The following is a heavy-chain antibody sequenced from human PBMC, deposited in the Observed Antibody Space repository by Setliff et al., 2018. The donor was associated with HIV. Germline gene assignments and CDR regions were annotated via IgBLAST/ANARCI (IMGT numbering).Heavy chain of an antibody. Sequence: PSETLSLTCTVSGDSINSGSYYWTWIRQPAGKGLEWIGHLFPGGSPDYNPSLKSRFAISIDTSKNQFSLKLTSVTAADTAVYYCARERRLHGIQPPYWYFDLWSRGTLVTVSS. D-gene: IGHD1-1*01. V-gene: IGHV4-61*09. J-gene: IGHJ2*01. CDR2: LFPGGSP. CDR3: ARERRLHGIQPPYWYFDL. CDR1: GDSINSGSYY.